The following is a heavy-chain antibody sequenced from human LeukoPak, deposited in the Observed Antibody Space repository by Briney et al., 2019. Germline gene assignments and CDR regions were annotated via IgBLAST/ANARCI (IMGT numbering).Heavy chain of an antibody. CDR2: MNAGTET. D-gene: IGHD1-26*01. V-gene: IGHV3-69-1*02. CDR3: ARERSREPDSGSYFDY. J-gene: IGHJ4*02. Sequence: PGGSLRLSCEASGHTFTNSALGWLRQAPGKGLEWVSGMNAGTETYYADYVSGRFTFSRHNAKNSLYLKIKSLRAEDTAVYYCARERSREPDSGSYFDYWGQGTLVTVSS. CDR1: GHTFTNSA.